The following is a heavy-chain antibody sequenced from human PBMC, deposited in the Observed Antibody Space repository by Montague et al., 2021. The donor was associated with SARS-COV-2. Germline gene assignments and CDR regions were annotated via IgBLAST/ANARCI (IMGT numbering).Heavy chain of an antibody. CDR1: TGSINNTNYY. CDR3: ARQSSYRDAFDV. D-gene: IGHD3-16*02. CDR2: VYYSGNT. J-gene: IGHJ3*01. Sequence: SETLSLTRTVSTGSINNTNYYWGWVHQPPGKGLEWIGSVYYSGNTYFNPSLKSRVVLSVDTSKNQFSLKLTSVTAADTAVYYCARQSSYRDAFDVWGRGARVTVSS. V-gene: IGHV4-39*01.